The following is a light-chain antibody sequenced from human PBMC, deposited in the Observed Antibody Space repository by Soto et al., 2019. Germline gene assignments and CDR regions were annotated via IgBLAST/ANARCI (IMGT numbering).Light chain of an antibody. CDR1: QSVSSY. J-gene: IGKJ5*01. Sequence: EIVLTQSPAPLSLSPGERATLSCRASQSVSSYLAWYQQKPDQAPRLLIYDASNRATGIPARFSASGSGTALTLPISSLEPEDAAVYYCQRRGIWITFGPGTRLEIK. V-gene: IGKV3-11*01. CDR3: QRRGIWIT. CDR2: DAS.